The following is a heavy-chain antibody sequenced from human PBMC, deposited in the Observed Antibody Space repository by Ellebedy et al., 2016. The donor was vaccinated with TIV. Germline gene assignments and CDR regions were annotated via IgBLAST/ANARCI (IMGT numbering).Heavy chain of an antibody. V-gene: IGHV1-2*02. CDR1: GYTLTDYY. Sequence: AASVKVSCKASGYTLTDYYLHWVRQAPGQGLEWMGWINPNSGGPNFAQKFEGRVTMTRDTSISTVYMDLSRLRSDDTAVYYCARVFSTSSDTFDYWGQGTLVTVSS. CDR2: INPNSGGP. CDR3: ARVFSTSSDTFDY. J-gene: IGHJ4*02. D-gene: IGHD6-6*01.